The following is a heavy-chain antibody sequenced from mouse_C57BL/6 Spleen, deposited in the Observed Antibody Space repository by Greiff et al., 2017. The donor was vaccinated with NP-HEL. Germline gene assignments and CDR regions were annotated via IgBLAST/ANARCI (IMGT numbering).Heavy chain of an antibody. J-gene: IGHJ2*01. Sequence: DVQLQESGPGLVKPSQSLSLTCSVTGYSITSGYYWNWIRQFPGNKLEWMGYISYDGSNNYNPSLKNRISITRDTSKNQFFLKLNSVTTEDTATYYCASGEAAQADYWGQGTTLTVSS. CDR2: ISYDGSN. CDR3: ASGEAAQADY. D-gene: IGHD3-2*02. V-gene: IGHV3-6*01. CDR1: GYSITSGYY.